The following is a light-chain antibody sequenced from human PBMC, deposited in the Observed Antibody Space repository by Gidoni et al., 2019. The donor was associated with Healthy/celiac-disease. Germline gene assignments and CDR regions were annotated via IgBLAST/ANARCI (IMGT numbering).Light chain of an antibody. Sequence: EIVLTQSPGTLSLSPGERATLSCRASQSVSSSYLACYQQKPGQAPRLLIYGASSRATGIPDRFSGSGSGTDFTLTISRLEPEDFAVYYCQQYGSSPPYTFGQATKLEIK. CDR1: QSVSSSY. J-gene: IGKJ2*01. V-gene: IGKV3-20*01. CDR2: GAS. CDR3: QQYGSSPPYT.